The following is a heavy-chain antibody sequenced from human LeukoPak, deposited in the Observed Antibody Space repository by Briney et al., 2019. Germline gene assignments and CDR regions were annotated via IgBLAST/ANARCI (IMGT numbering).Heavy chain of an antibody. J-gene: IGHJ4*02. CDR1: GFTFSSCG. CDR3: AKDPEMSTSTIDY. CDR2: IWYDGSNK. Sequence: GGSLRLSCAASGFTFSSCGMHWVRQAPGKGLEGVALIWYDGSNKYYADSVKGRFTISRDNFKGTLYLYMNSLRAEDTAVYYCAKDPEMSTSTIDYWGQGALVTVSS. D-gene: IGHD5-24*01. V-gene: IGHV3-33*06.